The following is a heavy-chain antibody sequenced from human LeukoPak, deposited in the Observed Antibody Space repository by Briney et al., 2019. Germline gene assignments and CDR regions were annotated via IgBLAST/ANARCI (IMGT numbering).Heavy chain of an antibody. CDR1: GGTFSSYA. Sequence: SVKVSCKASGGTFSSYAISWVRQAPGQGLEWMGRIIPIFGTANYAQKFQGRVTMTRDTSTSTVYMELSSLRSDDTAVYYCARDRYYDTSGDYWGQGTLVTVSS. CDR3: ARDRYYDTSGDY. V-gene: IGHV1-69*05. D-gene: IGHD3-22*01. J-gene: IGHJ4*02. CDR2: IIPIFGTA.